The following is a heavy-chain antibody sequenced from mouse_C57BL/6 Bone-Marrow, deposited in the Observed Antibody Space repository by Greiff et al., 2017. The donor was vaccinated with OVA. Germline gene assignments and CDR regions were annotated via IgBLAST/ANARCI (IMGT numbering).Heavy chain of an antibody. D-gene: IGHD1-1*01. CDR2: IHPNSGST. CDR3: ARIYYYGSSYACPYWYFDV. J-gene: IGHJ1*03. Sequence: VQLQQPGAELVKPGASVKLSCKASGYTFTSYWMHWVKQRPGQGLEWIGMIHPNSGSTNYNEKFKSKATLTVDKSSSTAYMQLSSLTSEDSAVYYCARIYYYGSSYACPYWYFDVWGTGTTVTVSS. CDR1: GYTFTSYW. V-gene: IGHV1-64*01.